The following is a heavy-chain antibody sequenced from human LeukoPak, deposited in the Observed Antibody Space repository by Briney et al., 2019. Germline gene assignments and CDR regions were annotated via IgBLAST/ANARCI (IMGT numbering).Heavy chain of an antibody. V-gene: IGHV4-59*01. D-gene: IGHD1/OR15-1a*01. CDR3: ARDLEPRTYGMDV. CDR1: GGSISSYY. Sequence: SETLSLTCTVSGGSISSYYWSWIRQPAGKGLEWIGYIYYSGSTNYNPSLKSRVTISVDTSKNQFSLKLSSATAADTAVYYCARDLEPRTYGMDVWGQGTTVTVSS. J-gene: IGHJ6*02. CDR2: IYYSGST.